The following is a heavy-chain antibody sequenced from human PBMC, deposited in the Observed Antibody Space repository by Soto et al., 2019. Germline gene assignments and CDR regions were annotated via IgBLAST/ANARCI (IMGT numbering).Heavy chain of an antibody. D-gene: IGHD5-18*01. CDR2: IIPMFGTP. V-gene: IGHV1-69*13. J-gene: IGHJ4*01. CDR1: GVTFNRQD. CDR3: ATSEWRDGYSFDY. Sequence: SVKVSCKASGVTFNRQDMRWVRQAPGQGLEWMGGIIPMFGTPHYAEKFQDRVTITADESTGTAYLELSSLTSEDTAVYYWATSEWRDGYSFDYWDPGTLVTVSS.